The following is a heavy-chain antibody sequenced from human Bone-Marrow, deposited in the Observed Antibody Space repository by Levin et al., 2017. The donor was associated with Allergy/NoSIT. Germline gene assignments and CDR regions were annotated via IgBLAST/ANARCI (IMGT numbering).Heavy chain of an antibody. Sequence: LSLTCAASGFTFSGSAMSWVRQAPGKGLEWVSFISGSGGSTYYADSVKGRFIISRDNSKNTLYLQMNSLTVEDVAVYHCAKSPDIAGRPGYFDYWGQGTLVTVSS. CDR2: ISGSGGST. V-gene: IGHV3-23*01. J-gene: IGHJ4*02. CDR1: GFTFSGSA. CDR3: AKSPDIAGRPGYFDY. D-gene: IGHD6-6*01.